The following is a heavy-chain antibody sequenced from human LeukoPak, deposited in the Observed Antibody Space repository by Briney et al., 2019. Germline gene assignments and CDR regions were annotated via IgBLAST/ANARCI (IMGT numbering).Heavy chain of an antibody. CDR3: ARDGRRVVGGGAAGNDY. Sequence: PGRSLRLSCAASGFSVSSNYMSSVRQAPGKGLEWVSDIYSGGSTYYADSVKGRFTISRDNSKTTLYLQMNSLRAEDTAVYYCARDGRRVVGGGAAGNDYWGQGTLVTVSS. V-gene: IGHV3-53*01. CDR1: GFSVSSNY. J-gene: IGHJ4*02. D-gene: IGHD3-10*01. CDR2: IYSGGST.